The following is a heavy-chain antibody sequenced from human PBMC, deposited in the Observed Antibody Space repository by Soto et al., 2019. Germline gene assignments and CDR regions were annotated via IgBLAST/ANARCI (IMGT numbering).Heavy chain of an antibody. CDR2: INAGNGNT. CDR3: ARARSIAARRVDYYYHYMDV. J-gene: IGHJ6*03. CDR1: GYTFTSYA. Sequence: VASVKVSCKASGYTFTSYAMHWVRQAPGQRLEWMGWINAGNGNTKYSQKFQGRVTITRDTSASTAYMELSSLRSEDTAVYYCARARSIAARRVDYYYHYMDVWGKGTAVTVSS. D-gene: IGHD6-6*01. V-gene: IGHV1-3*01.